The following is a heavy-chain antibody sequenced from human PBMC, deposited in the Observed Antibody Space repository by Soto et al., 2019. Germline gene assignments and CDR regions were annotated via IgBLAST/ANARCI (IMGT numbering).Heavy chain of an antibody. CDR2: IIPFFGKA. CDR1: GGTSSSYA. D-gene: IGHD3-10*01. J-gene: IGHJ6*02. CDR3: ADGSGSYGRYYYYYGMDG. Sequence: QVQLVQSGAGGKKPGSSVKVSCKASGGTSSSYAISGVRQAPGKGLDWMGGIIPFFGKANYAPKFQGRVTITADEATSTAYMELSSLRSEDTAVYYCADGSGSYGRYYYYYGMDGWGQGTTVTVSS. V-gene: IGHV1-69*01.